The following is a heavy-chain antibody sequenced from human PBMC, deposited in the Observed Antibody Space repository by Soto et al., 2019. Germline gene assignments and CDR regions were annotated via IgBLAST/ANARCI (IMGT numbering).Heavy chain of an antibody. CDR3: ARDSVTAASTD. V-gene: IGHV3-7*01. Sequence: EIQLVESGGDLVQPGGSLRLSCAASGFTFSSFWMRWVRQAPGRGLEWVASIKQDGREKYYLDSVKGRFTISRDNAKNSLYLQMNSLRAEDTALYSWARDSVTAASTDWGQGTLVTVSS. D-gene: IGHD6-13*01. J-gene: IGHJ4*02. CDR2: IKQDGREK. CDR1: GFTFSSFW.